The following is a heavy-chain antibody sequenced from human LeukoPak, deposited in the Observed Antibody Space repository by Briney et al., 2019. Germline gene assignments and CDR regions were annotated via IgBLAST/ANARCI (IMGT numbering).Heavy chain of an antibody. CDR2: IRSKAYGGTT. D-gene: IGHD1-26*01. J-gene: IGHJ4*02. CDR1: GFTFSSHW. V-gene: IGHV3-49*04. Sequence: GGSLRLSCAASGFTFSSHWMSWVRQAPGKGLEWVGFIRSKAYGGTTEYAASVKGRFTISRDDSKSIAYLQMNSLKTEDTAVYYCKSSGTYYWGQGTLVTVSS. CDR3: KSSGTYY.